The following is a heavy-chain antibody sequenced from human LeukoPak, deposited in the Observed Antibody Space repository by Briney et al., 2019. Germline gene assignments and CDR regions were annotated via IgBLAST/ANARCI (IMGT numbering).Heavy chain of an antibody. J-gene: IGHJ4*02. D-gene: IGHD1-26*01. CDR3: AGEGSETPFDY. Sequence: GGSLRLSCAASGFTFSSYEMNWVRQAPGKGLEWVSYISSSGSTIYYADSVKGRFTISRDNAKNSLYLQMNSLRAEDTAVYYCAGEGSETPFDYWGQGTLVTVSS. V-gene: IGHV3-48*03. CDR1: GFTFSSYE. CDR2: ISSSGSTI.